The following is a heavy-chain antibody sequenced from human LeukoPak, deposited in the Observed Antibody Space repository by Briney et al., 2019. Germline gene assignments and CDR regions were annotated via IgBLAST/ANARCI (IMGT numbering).Heavy chain of an antibody. CDR2: MREDGGEI. V-gene: IGHV3-7*01. CDR3: ARGGARWFDS. CDR1: GFTFTSYT. D-gene: IGHD4/OR15-4a*01. J-gene: IGHJ5*01. Sequence: GGSLRLSCAASGFTFTSYTMSWVRQAQGKGLEWVARMREDGGEIYYVDSVRGRFTISRDNAKNSLYLQMDSLRADDTAVYYCARGGARWFDSWGLGTLVTVSS.